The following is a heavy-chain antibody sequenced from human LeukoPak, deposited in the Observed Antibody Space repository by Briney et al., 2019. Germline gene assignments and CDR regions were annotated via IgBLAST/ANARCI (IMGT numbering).Heavy chain of an antibody. Sequence: PSETLSLTCTVSGGSISSYYWSWIRQPPGKGLEWIGYIYYSGSTNYNPSLKSRVTISVDTSKNQFSLKLSSVTAADTAVYYCARDPGNWFDYWGQGTLVTVSS. CDR3: ARDPGNWFDY. J-gene: IGHJ4*02. CDR1: GGSISSYY. CDR2: IYYSGST. V-gene: IGHV4-59*01. D-gene: IGHD1-20*01.